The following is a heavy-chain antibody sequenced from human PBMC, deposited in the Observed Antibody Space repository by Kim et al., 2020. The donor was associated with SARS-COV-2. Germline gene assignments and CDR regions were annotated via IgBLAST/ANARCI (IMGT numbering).Heavy chain of an antibody. Sequence: ADSVKGRFTISRDKSKNTLYLQMTSLRAEDTDVYYCVKDGGYTNGWYYFDYWGQGTLVTVSS. CDR3: VKDGGYTNGWYYFDY. J-gene: IGHJ4*02. D-gene: IGHD6-19*01. V-gene: IGHV3-64D*09.